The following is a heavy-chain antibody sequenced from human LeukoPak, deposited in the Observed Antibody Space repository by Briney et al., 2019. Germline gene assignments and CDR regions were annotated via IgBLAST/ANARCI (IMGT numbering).Heavy chain of an antibody. CDR2: INQDGSEK. CDR1: GFTFSAYA. CDR3: GRATLYHPPDF. J-gene: IGHJ4*02. V-gene: IGHV3-7*01. Sequence: GGSLRLSCAASGFTFSAYAMHWVRQAPGKGLEWVANINQDGSEKYYVDSVKGRFTISRDNAKNSLYLQMNSLRAEDTAVYYCGRATLYHPPDFWGQGTLVTVSS. D-gene: IGHD3-3*01.